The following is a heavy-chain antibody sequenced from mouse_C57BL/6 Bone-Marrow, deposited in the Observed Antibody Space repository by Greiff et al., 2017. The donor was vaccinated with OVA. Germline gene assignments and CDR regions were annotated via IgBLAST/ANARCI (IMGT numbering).Heavy chain of an antibody. CDR3: AREGYPFYYAMDY. D-gene: IGHD2-2*01. Sequence: EVKLVESGPELVKPGASVKISCKASGYSFTDYNMNWVKQSNGKSLEWIGVINPNYGTTSYNQKFKGKATLTVDQSSSTAYMQLNSLTSENSAVYYCAREGYPFYYAMDYWGQGTSVTVSS. J-gene: IGHJ4*01. CDR1: GYSFTDYN. V-gene: IGHV1-39*01. CDR2: INPNYGTT.